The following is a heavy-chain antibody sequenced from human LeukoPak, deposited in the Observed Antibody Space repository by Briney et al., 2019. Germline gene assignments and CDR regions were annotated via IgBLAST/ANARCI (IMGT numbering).Heavy chain of an antibody. CDR1: GGSISSGGYY. D-gene: IGHD6-13*01. CDR3: ARLEGSSWYVGT. CDR2: IYHSGST. V-gene: IGHV4-30-2*01. J-gene: IGHJ5*02. Sequence: PSETLSLTCTVTGGSISSGGYYWSCIRQPPGKGLECIGYIYHSGSTYYNPSLKSRVTISVDRSKHQFSLKLSSVTAADTAVYYCARLEGSSWYVGTWGQGTLVTVSS.